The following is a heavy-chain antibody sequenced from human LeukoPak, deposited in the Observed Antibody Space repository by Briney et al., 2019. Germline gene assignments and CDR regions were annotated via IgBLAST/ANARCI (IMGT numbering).Heavy chain of an antibody. CDR2: ISYDGSNK. CDR3: AKVRLPLGYCSSTSCYGDYYYGMDV. Sequence: GGSLRLSCAASGFTFSSYGMHWVRQAPGKRLEWVSVISYDGSNKYYADSVKGRFTISRDNSKNTLYLQMNSLRAEDTAVYYCAKVRLPLGYCSSTSCYGDYYYGMDVWGQGTTVTVSS. D-gene: IGHD2-2*01. CDR1: GFTFSSYG. J-gene: IGHJ6*02. V-gene: IGHV3-30*18.